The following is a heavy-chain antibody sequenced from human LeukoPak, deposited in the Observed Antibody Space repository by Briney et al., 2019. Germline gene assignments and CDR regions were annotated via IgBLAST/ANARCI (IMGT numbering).Heavy chain of an antibody. CDR3: ARGVGANDDAFDI. CDR1: GGSMTSYY. D-gene: IGHD1-26*01. V-gene: IGHV4-59*01. J-gene: IGHJ3*02. CDR2: IYYSGST. Sequence: SETLSLTCTVSGGSMTSYYWSWIRQPPGKGLEWIGYIYYSGSTNYNPSLKSRVTISVDTSKNQFSLKLSSVTAADTAVYYCARGVGANDDAFDIWGQGTMVTVPS.